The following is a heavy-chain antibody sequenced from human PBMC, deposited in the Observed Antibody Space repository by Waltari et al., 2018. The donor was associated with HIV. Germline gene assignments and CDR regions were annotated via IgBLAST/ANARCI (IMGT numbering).Heavy chain of an antibody. V-gene: IGHV3-21*02. Sequence: EVQLVESGGGLVKPGGSLRLACAASGFTFSTSNMNWVRQAPGKGLEWISSISRSTTYKNYAEAVKGRFTISRDNAKKSLYLQMNSLRAEDTAVYYCARDWSAYDEPDYYYAMDVWGQGTTVTVSS. CDR1: GFTFSTSN. D-gene: IGHD3-3*01. CDR2: ISRSTTYK. J-gene: IGHJ6*02. CDR3: ARDWSAYDEPDYYYAMDV.